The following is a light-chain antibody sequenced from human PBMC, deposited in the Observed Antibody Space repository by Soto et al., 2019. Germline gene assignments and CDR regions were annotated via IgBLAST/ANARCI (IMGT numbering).Light chain of an antibody. J-gene: IGLJ1*01. CDR1: SSDVGGYNY. V-gene: IGLV2-14*01. CDR3: SSYTSSSTLV. CDR2: EVS. Sequence: QSALTQPASVSGSPGQSITISFTGTSSDVGGYNYVSWYQQHPGKAPKHMIYEVSNRPSGVANRFAGSKSGNTASLTISGLQSEDEADYYCSSYTSSSTLVFGTGTKVTVL.